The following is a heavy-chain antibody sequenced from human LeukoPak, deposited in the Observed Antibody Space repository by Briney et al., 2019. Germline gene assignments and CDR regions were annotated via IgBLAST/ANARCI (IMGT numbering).Heavy chain of an antibody. CDR3: ARDSGSYSTQTFYYYYYGMDV. Sequence: ASVKVSCKASGGTFSSYAISWVRQAPGQGLEWMGGIIPIFGTANYAQEFQGRVTITADESTSTAYMELSSLRSEDTAVYYCARDSGSYSTQTFYYYYYGMDVWGQGTTVTVSS. D-gene: IGHD1-26*01. J-gene: IGHJ6*02. CDR1: GGTFSSYA. CDR2: IIPIFGTA. V-gene: IGHV1-69*13.